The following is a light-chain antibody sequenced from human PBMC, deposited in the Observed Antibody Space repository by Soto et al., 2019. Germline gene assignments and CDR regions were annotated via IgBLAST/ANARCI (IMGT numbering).Light chain of an antibody. CDR3: SSYAVTTIFV. Sequence: QSVLSHPRSASGSPGQAVTISCTGTSSDVGGYNYVSWYQQHPGKAPKVIIYEVSKRPSGVPDRFSGSKSGSTASLTVSGLQAEDEADYYCSSYAVTTIFVFGTGTKVTVL. V-gene: IGLV2-8*01. CDR2: EVS. CDR1: SSDVGGYNY. J-gene: IGLJ1*01.